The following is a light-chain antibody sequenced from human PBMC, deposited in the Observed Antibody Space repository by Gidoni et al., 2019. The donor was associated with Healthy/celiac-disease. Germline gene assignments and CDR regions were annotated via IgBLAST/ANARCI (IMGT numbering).Light chain of an antibody. CDR1: QRISSY. Sequence: DIQMTQSPSSLSASVGDRVTITCRARQRISSYLKWYQQTPGKAPKLLIYAASSLQSGVPSRFSGSGSWTDFTLTISSLQPEDFATYDCQQSYSTPLTFGGGTKVEIK. V-gene: IGKV1-39*01. J-gene: IGKJ4*01. CDR2: AAS. CDR3: QQSYSTPLT.